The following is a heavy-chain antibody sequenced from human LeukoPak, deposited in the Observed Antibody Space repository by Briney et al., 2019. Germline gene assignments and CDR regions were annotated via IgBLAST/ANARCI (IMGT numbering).Heavy chain of an antibody. CDR1: GFTFISYA. Sequence: PGGSLRLPRAASGFTFISYAMSWVRQAPGKGLEWVSAISGSGGSTYYADTVKGRFTISRDNPQNTLYLQMNSLRAEATAVFFSPKDISSTFDYWGPGTLVTASS. J-gene: IGHJ4*02. CDR2: ISGSGGST. D-gene: IGHD2-2*01. V-gene: IGHV3-23*01. CDR3: PKDISSTFDY.